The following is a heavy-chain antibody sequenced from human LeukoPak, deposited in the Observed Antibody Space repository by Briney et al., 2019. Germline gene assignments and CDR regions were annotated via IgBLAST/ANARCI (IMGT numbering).Heavy chain of an antibody. CDR3: ARGKGVGATNYFDL. CDR1: GYMLSNDD. D-gene: IGHD1-26*01. V-gene: IGHV1-8*01. Sequence: ASVKVSCKASGYMLSNDDLDWVRQAPGQGLEWMGVMNPHSGTSVSAQKFRGRISMTRDTTIDTAYMELSSLTSEDMAVYFCARGKGVGATNYFDLWGRGTLVSVSS. J-gene: IGHJ4*02. CDR2: MNPHSGTS.